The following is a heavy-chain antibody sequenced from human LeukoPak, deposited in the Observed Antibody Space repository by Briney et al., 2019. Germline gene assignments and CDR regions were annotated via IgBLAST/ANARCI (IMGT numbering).Heavy chain of an antibody. J-gene: IGHJ4*02. CDR2: IWYDGSNK. CDR1: GFTFTTYG. V-gene: IGHV3-33*01. Sequence: GGSLRLSCAASGFTFTTYGMHWVRQTPGKGLEGVAVIWYDGSNKHYADSVRGRFTISRDTSENTLSLQMNSLRAEDTAVYYCARGGYDVWSGYRIDFWGQGTLVTVSS. CDR3: ARGGYDVWSGYRIDF. D-gene: IGHD3-3*01.